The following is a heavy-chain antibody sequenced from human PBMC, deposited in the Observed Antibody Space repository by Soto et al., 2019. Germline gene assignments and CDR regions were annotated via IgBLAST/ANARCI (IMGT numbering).Heavy chain of an antibody. Sequence: ASVKVSCKASGYTFTGYYMHWVRQAPGQGLEWMGWINPNSGGTNYAQEFQGWVTMTRDTSISTAYMELSRLRSDDTAVYYCARGQGMTTVTISLNWFDPWGQGTLVTVSS. CDR2: INPNSGGT. CDR1: GYTFTGYY. J-gene: IGHJ5*02. V-gene: IGHV1-2*04. CDR3: ARGQGMTTVTISLNWFDP. D-gene: IGHD4-4*01.